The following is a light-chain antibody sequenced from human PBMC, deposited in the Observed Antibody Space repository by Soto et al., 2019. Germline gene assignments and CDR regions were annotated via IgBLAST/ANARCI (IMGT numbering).Light chain of an antibody. CDR1: QSVRSSY. CDR2: GAS. CDR3: QQYGSSRFT. J-gene: IGKJ3*01. Sequence: ESVLTQSPGTLSMSPGERATLSCRASQSVRSSYSAWYQQKPGQAPRLLIYGASRRATGIPDRFSGSGSGTDFTLTISRLEPGDFGVYYCQQYGSSRFTLGPGTKVDIK. V-gene: IGKV3-20*01.